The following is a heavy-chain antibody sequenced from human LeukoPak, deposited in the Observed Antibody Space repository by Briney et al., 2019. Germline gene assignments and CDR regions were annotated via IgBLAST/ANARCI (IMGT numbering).Heavy chain of an antibody. CDR3: AKAASPLWYSWLQR. Sequence: QPGGSLRLSCAASGFTFSSYGMHWVRQAPGKGLEWVAVISYDGSNKYYADSVKGRFTISRDNSKNTLYLQMNSLRAEDTAVCYCAKAASPLWYSWLQRWGQGTLVTVSS. V-gene: IGHV3-30*18. J-gene: IGHJ4*02. D-gene: IGHD5-12*01. CDR2: ISYDGSNK. CDR1: GFTFSSYG.